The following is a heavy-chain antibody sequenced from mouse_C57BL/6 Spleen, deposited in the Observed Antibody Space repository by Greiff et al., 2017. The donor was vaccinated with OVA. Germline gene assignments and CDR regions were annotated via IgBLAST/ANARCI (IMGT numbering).Heavy chain of an antibody. CDR2: IYSSDSET. Sequence: QVQLQQPGAELVRPGTLVKLFCKASGYPFTSLWMHWVKQRPIQGREWIGNIYSSDSETHYNQKIKDKATLTVDKSPSPSYMQLSRLTSEDSAVYSCESSAFYYGSSFAYWGQGTMVTVSA. D-gene: IGHD1-1*01. V-gene: IGHV1-52*01. J-gene: IGHJ3*01. CDR1: GYPFTSLW. CDR3: ESSAFYYGSSFAY.